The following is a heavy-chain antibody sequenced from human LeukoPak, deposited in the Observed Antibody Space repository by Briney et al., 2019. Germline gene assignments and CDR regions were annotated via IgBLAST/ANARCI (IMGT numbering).Heavy chain of an antibody. V-gene: IGHV4-38-2*01. CDR2: IYHSGDT. CDR3: GRGWFHGDY. CDR1: GYSISSCYF. Sequence: PSETLSLTCAASGYSISSCYFWCFLRQPPGKGLEWIGTIYHSGDTYYNPSLKSRLTISLDTSKNQFSLKLSSVTAADTAVYYCGRGWFHGDYWGQGTLLTVSS. D-gene: IGHD6-19*01. J-gene: IGHJ4*02.